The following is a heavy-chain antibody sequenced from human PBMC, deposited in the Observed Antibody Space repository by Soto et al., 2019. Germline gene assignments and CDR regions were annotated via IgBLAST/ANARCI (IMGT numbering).Heavy chain of an antibody. CDR1: GFTFSSYT. D-gene: IGHD3-22*01. V-gene: IGHV3-23*01. CDR2: ISGSGGST. CDR3: ANGGSFDSSGFYDYFHY. J-gene: IGHJ4*02. Sequence: EVQLLESGGGLVQPGGSLRLPCTASGFTFSSYTMSWVRQAPGQGLEWVSAISGSGGSTFYADSVKGRFAISRDNSKNTLFLQMNSLRADDTAVYYCANGGSFDSSGFYDYFHYWGQGTLVTVSS.